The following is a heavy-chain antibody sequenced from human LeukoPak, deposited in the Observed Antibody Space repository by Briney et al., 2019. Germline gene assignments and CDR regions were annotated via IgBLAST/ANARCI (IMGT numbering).Heavy chain of an antibody. J-gene: IGHJ4*02. Sequence: ASVKVSCKASGYSFSSFGITWVRQAPGLGLEWMGWISRHNGNTDYAQRFRGRVTLTIDTSTTTADMEVRDLIPDDTAVYYCARHYLGSGSEDYWGQGTLVSVSS. V-gene: IGHV1-18*01. CDR3: ARHYLGSGSEDY. CDR2: ISRHNGNT. D-gene: IGHD3-10*01. CDR1: GYSFSSFG.